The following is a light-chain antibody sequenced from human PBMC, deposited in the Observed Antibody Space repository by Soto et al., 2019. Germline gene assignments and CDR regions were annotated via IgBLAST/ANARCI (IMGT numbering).Light chain of an antibody. CDR3: QQYGSSPLT. CDR2: GAS. Sequence: EIVLTQSPGTLSLSPGESATLSFRASQSVSGSYLAWYQQKPGQAPRLLIYGASSRATGIPDRFSGSGSGTDFTLTISRLEPEDFAVYYCQQYGSSPLTFGRGTKVDIK. J-gene: IGKJ4*01. V-gene: IGKV3-20*01. CDR1: QSVSGSY.